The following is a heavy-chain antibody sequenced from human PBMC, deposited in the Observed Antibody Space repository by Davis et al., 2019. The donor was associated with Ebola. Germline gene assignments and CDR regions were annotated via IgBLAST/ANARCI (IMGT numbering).Heavy chain of an antibody. CDR1: GFTFSSYW. D-gene: IGHD2-15*01. Sequence: GESLKISCAASGFTFSSYWMHWVRQAPGKGLVWVSRINSDGSSTSYADSVKGRFTISRDNAKNTLYLQMNSLRAEDTAVYYCARRSQYCSGGSCYGLWGRGTLVTVSS. CDR2: INSDGSST. V-gene: IGHV3-74*01. J-gene: IGHJ2*01. CDR3: ARRSQYCSGGSCYGL.